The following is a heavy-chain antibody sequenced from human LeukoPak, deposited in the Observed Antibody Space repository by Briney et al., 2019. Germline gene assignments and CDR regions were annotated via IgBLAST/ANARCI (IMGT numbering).Heavy chain of an antibody. D-gene: IGHD2-2*01. CDR1: GYTFTSYG. CDR3: ARDVVLPHGGYGLDV. V-gene: IGHV1-2*04. Sequence: ASVKVSCKASGYTFTSYGINWVRQAPGQGLEWMGWIRPESGDTNSAQKFQDWITLSRDTSTSTAYLELTRLTSDDTAIYYCARDVVLPHGGYGLDVWGQGTTVTVPS. J-gene: IGHJ6*02. CDR2: IRPESGDT.